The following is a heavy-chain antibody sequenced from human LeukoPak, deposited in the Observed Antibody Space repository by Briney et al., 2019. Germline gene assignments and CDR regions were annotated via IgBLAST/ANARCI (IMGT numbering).Heavy chain of an antibody. CDR3: ARDGVGYSGYDHYYYYYMDV. V-gene: IGHV4-4*07. Sequence: SETLSLTCTVSGGSISSYHWSWIRQPAGKGLEWIGRIYTSGSTNYNPSLKSRVTMSVDTSKNQFSLKLSSVTAADTAVYYCARDGVGYSGYDHYYYYYMDVWGKGTTVTISS. J-gene: IGHJ6*03. CDR2: IYTSGST. D-gene: IGHD5-12*01. CDR1: GGSISSYH.